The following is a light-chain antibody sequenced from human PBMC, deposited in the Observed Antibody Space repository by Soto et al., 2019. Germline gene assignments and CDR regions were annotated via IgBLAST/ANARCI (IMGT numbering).Light chain of an antibody. Sequence: IVLKQSPVTVSLSPGERATLSWRVSQSLSSNFLAWYQQKPGQPPRLLIYDSSTRATGFPDRFSGSGSGTDFTLTIIRLEPEDFAVYYSPDSASCPWPSGQGTKLAIK. J-gene: IGKJ1*01. CDR1: QSLSSNF. CDR2: DSS. V-gene: IGKV3-20*01. CDR3: PDSASCPWP.